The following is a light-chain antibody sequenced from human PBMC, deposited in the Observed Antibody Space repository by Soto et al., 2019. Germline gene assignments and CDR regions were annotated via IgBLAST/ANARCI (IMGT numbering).Light chain of an antibody. CDR3: QHHAQRWT. CDR1: QSVRSK. J-gene: IGKJ1*01. V-gene: IGKV3-15*01. Sequence: EMVMTQSPATLSVSLGERANLSCRASQSVRSKLVWYQQKPGQAPRRLIYGASTRPTGIAARFSGSGSVTEITIIISMLHSDFFAYYYCQHHAQRWTFGQGTKVEIK. CDR2: GAS.